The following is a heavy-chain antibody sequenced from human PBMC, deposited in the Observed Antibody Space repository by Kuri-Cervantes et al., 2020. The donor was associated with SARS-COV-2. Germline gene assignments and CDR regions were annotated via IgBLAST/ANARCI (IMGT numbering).Heavy chain of an antibody. CDR1: GYTFTGYY. D-gene: IGHD5-12*01. V-gene: IGHV1-2*02. J-gene: IGHJ4*02. CDR2: INPNSGGT. CDR3: ASTVSRGYSGYDSDYFDY. Sequence: ASVKVSCKASGYTFTGYYMHWVRQAPGQGLEWMGWINPNSGGTNYAQKFQGRVTMTRDTSISTAYMELSRLRSDDTAVYYCASTVSRGYSGYDSDYFDYWGQGTLVTVSS.